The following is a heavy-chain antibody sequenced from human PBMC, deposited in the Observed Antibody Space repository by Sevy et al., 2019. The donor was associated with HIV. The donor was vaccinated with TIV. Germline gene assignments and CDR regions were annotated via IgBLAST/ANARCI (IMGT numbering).Heavy chain of an antibody. Sequence: GGSLRLSCAASGFTFSKYAMNWVRQAPGKGLEWVSLIATTGDRTHYADSVEGRFTISRDDSKKTLYLQMNSLRAEDTAIYYCAKDLDSSGLYEAGGYWGQGTLVTVSS. CDR1: GFTFSKYA. CDR2: IATTGDRT. V-gene: IGHV3-23*01. J-gene: IGHJ4*02. CDR3: AKDLDSSGLYEAGGY. D-gene: IGHD6-19*01.